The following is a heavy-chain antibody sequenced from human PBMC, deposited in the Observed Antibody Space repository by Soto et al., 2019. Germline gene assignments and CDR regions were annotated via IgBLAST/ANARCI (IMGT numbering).Heavy chain of an antibody. V-gene: IGHV3-30-3*01. D-gene: IGHD3-10*01. CDR2: ISYDGSNK. CDR3: ARDHGD. CDR1: GFTFSSYA. J-gene: IGHJ4*02. Sequence: QVQLVESGGGVVQPGRSLRLSCAASGFTFSSYAMHWVRQAPGKGLEWVAVISYDGSNKYYADSVKGRFTISRDNSKNTLYLQMSSLSAEDTAVYYCARDHGDWGQGTLVTVSS.